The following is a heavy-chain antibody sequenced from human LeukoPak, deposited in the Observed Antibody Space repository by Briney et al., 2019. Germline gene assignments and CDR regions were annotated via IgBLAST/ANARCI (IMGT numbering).Heavy chain of an antibody. CDR1: GFXFDSYA. Sequence: PGGSLRLSCGASGFXFDSYAMSWVRQAPGKGLEWVSVISGSGGSTYYADSVKGRFTISRDNPKNTLYLQMNSLRAEDTAVYYCAKVIYGLPGDAFDIWGQGTMVTVSS. CDR3: AKVIYGLPGDAFDI. CDR2: ISGSGGST. D-gene: IGHD2-2*02. V-gene: IGHV3-23*01. J-gene: IGHJ3*02.